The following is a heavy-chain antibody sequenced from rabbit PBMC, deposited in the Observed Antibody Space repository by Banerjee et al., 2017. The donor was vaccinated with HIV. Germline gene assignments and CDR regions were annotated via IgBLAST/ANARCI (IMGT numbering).Heavy chain of an antibody. D-gene: IGHD4-1*01. CDR2: IYTGHYGT. V-gene: IGHV1S40*01. Sequence: QSLEESGGDLVKPGASLTLTCKASGFSYSGGFDVGWVRQAPGKGLEWIGCIYTGHYGTYYANWAKARFTISKTSSTTVTLQMTSLTAADTATYFCARDLAGVTGWNFDLWGPGTLVTVS. J-gene: IGHJ4*01. CDR3: ARDLAGVTGWNFDL. CDR1: GFSYSGGFD.